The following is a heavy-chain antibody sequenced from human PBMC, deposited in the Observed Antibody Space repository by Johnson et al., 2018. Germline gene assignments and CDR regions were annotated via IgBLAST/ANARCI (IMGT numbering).Heavy chain of an antibody. CDR1: GFTFGRKS. CDR3: ARGLTLTSVVGFSFDY. CDR2: ISSTGGTT. J-gene: IGHJ4*02. D-gene: IGHD3-22*01. Sequence: EVQLVESGGGFVQPGGSLRLSCEASGFTFGRKSVMWVRQAPGKRLEWISHISSTGGTTLYADSVKGRFTISRDNAKNSLYLQMNSLRDDDTAVYYCARGLTLTSVVGFSFDYWGQGTLVTVSS. V-gene: IGHV3-48*02.